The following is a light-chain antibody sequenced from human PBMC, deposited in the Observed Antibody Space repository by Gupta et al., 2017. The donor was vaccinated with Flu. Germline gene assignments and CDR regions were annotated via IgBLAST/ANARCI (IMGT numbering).Light chain of an antibody. Sequence: PATLSLSPGERATLSCRASQSVSSYLAWYQQKPGQAPRLLIYDASNRATGIPARFSGSGSGTDFTLTISSLEPEDFAVYYCQQRSNWILTFGGGTKVEIK. J-gene: IGKJ4*01. CDR2: DAS. V-gene: IGKV3-11*01. CDR1: QSVSSY. CDR3: QQRSNWILT.